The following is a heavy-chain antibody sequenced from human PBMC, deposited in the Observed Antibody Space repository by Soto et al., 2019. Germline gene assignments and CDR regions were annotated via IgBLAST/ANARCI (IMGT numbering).Heavy chain of an antibody. Sequence: ASVKVSCKASGGTFSSYAISWVRQAPGQGLEWMGGIIPIFGTANYAQKFQGRVTITADESTSTAYMELSSLRSEDTAVYYCARFPMTTAPLAPPSPFYYYYYGMDVWGQGTTVTVSS. CDR2: IIPIFGTA. D-gene: IGHD4-17*01. CDR1: GGTFSSYA. V-gene: IGHV1-69*13. CDR3: ARFPMTTAPLAPPSPFYYYYYGMDV. J-gene: IGHJ6*02.